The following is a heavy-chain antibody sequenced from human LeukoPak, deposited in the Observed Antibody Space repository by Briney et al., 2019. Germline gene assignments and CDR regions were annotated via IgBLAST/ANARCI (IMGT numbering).Heavy chain of an antibody. D-gene: IGHD3-3*01. CDR2: INHSGST. V-gene: IGHV4-34*01. CDR3: ASSLLRFLGKASYYFDY. CDR1: GGSFSGYY. J-gene: IGHJ4*02. Sequence: SETLSLTCAVYGGSFSGYYWSWIRQPPGKGLEWIGEINHSGSTNYNPSLKSRVTISVDTSKNQFSLKLSSVTAADTAVYYCASSLLRFLGKASYYFDYWGQGTLVTVSS.